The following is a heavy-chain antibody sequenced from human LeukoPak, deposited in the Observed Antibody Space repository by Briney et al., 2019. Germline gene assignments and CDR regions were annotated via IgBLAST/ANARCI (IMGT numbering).Heavy chain of an antibody. CDR1: GYTFTSYY. J-gene: IGHJ4*02. D-gene: IGHD2-15*01. Sequence: ASVKGSCKASGYTFTSYYMHWVRQAPGQGLEWMGIINPSGGSTSYAQKFQGRVTITRDTSTSTVYMELSSLRSEDTAVYYCARSDIVVAIFDYWGQGTLVTVSS. V-gene: IGHV1-46*01. CDR3: ARSDIVVAIFDY. CDR2: INPSGGST.